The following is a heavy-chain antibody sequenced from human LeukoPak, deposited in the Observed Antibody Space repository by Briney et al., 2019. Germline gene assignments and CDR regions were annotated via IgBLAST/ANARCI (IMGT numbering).Heavy chain of an antibody. CDR2: ISSSSSYI. D-gene: IGHD2-2*01. CDR3: ARDVSMIVVVSYYYYYMDV. Sequence: GGSLRLSCAASGFTFSSYSMNWVRQAPGKWLEWVSSISSSSSYIYYADSVKGRFTISRDNAKNSLYLQMNSLRAEDTAVYYCARDVSMIVVVSYYYYYMDVWGKGTTVTVSS. V-gene: IGHV3-21*01. CDR1: GFTFSSYS. J-gene: IGHJ6*03.